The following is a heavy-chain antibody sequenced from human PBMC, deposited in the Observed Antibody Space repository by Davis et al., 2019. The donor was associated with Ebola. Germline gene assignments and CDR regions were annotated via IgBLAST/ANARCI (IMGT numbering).Heavy chain of an antibody. CDR1: GFTFSSYW. J-gene: IGHJ6*02. Sequence: PGGSLRLSCAASGFTFSSYWMHWVRQAPGKGLVWVSRINSDGSSTSYADSVKGRFTISRDNAKNTLYLQMNSLRAEDTALYYCARLVRSSWQNRYYYYYGMDVWGQGTTVTVSS. CDR2: INSDGSST. CDR3: ARLVRSSWQNRYYYYYGMDV. D-gene: IGHD6-13*01. V-gene: IGHV3-74*01.